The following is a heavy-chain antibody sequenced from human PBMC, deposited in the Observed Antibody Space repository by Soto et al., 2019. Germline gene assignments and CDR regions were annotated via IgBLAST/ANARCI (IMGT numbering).Heavy chain of an antibody. CDR3: ARDPSRATARWFDP. D-gene: IGHD5-12*01. J-gene: IGHJ5*02. CDR2: IYHSGST. CDR1: GYSSSSGYY. V-gene: IGHV4-38-2*02. Sequence: SETLSLTCAVSGYSSSSGYYWGWIRQPPGKGLEWIGSIYHSGSTYYNPSLKSRVTISVDTSKNQFSLKLSSVTAADTAVYYCARDPSRATARWFDPWGQGTLVTVSS.